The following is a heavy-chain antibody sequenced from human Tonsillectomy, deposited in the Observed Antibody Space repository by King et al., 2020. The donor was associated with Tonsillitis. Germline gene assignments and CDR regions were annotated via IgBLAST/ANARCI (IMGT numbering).Heavy chain of an antibody. CDR1: GFTFSSYS. CDR3: AGVEGDYYDDSRKDY. D-gene: IGHD3-22*01. CDR2: ISSSSSYI. V-gene: IGHV3-21*01. Sequence: EVQLVESGGGLVKPGGSLRLSCAASGFTFSSYSMNWVRQAPGKGLEWVSSISSSSSYIYYADSVKGRFTISRDNAKNSLYLQMNSLRAEDTAVYYCAGVEGDYYDDSRKDYWGQGTLVTVSS. J-gene: IGHJ4*02.